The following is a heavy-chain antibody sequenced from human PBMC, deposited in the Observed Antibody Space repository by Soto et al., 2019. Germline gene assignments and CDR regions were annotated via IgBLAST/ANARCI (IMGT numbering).Heavy chain of an antibody. D-gene: IGHD2-15*01. V-gene: IGHV3-30*02. CDR2: VWSDGNRK. CDR1: GFTFSNYG. CDR3: AKEVEKGYCSGASCRWHYMDV. J-gene: IGHJ6*03. Sequence: QVQVVESGGGVVQPGASLRLSCAASGFTFSNYGMHWVRQAPGRGLEWVAMVWSDGNRKYYADSVKGRFTISRDNSKNTLYLQMNSLRTEDTAVYYCAKEVEKGYCSGASCRWHYMDVWGKGTAVTVSS.